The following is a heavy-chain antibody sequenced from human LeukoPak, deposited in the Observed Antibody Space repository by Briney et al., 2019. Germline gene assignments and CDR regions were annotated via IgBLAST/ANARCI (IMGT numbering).Heavy chain of an antibody. J-gene: IGHJ6*02. D-gene: IGHD4-17*01. CDR1: GFSFSTYW. V-gene: IGHV3-7*01. CDR2: IKQDGSEK. Sequence: PGGSLRLSCLGSGFSFSTYWMGWVRQAPGKGLEWVANIKQDGSEKYYVDSVKGRFTISRDNAKNSLYLQMNSLRAEDTAVYYCARDLITVTTPLGMDVWGQGTTVTVSS. CDR3: ARDLITVTTPLGMDV.